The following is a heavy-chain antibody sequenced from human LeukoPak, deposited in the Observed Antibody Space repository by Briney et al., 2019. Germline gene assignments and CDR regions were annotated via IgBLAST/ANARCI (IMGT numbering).Heavy chain of an antibody. CDR1: GYTFTSYD. CDR3: ARGPYYYDSSGYLPDDY. CDR2: MNPNSGNT. D-gene: IGHD3-22*01. J-gene: IGHJ4*02. V-gene: IGHV1-8*01. Sequence: ASVKVSCKASGYTFTSYDINWVRQATGQGLEWMGWMNPNSGNTGYAQKFQGRVAMTRNTSISTAYMELSSLRSEDTAVYYCARGPYYYDSSGYLPDDYWGQGTLVTVSS.